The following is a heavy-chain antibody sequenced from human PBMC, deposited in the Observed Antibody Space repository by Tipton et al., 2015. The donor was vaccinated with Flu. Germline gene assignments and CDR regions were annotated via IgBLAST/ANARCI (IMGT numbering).Heavy chain of an antibody. CDR3: VRRDYSNYVSDPKSWFDP. CDR2: VHHAGST. V-gene: IGHV4-38-2*01. Sequence: TLSLTCSVSGDSIRSDYFWGWIRQSPGKGLEWIGNVHHAGSTYYNPSLKSRLTMSVDASKNHFSLKLNSVTAADTAVYFCVRRDYSNYVSDPKSWFDPWGQGTLVAVSS. CDR1: GDSIRSDYF. J-gene: IGHJ5*02. D-gene: IGHD4-11*01.